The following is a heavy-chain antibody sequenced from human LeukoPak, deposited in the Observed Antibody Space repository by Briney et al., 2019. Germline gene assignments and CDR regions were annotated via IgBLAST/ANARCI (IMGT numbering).Heavy chain of an antibody. D-gene: IGHD1-26*01. J-gene: IGHJ4*02. CDR1: GFTFTDYG. V-gene: IGHV3-48*03. CDR3: ARDGGNYSPQDY. Sequence: GGSLRLSCATSGFTFTDYGMNWVRQAPGKGLEWVSYISNTAILYADSVKGRFTISRDNAKNTLSLQMNSLRPEDTAVYYCARDGGNYSPQDYWGQGTLVTVSS. CDR2: ISNTAI.